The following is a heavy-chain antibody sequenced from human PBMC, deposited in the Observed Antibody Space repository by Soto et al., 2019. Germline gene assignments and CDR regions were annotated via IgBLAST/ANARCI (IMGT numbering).Heavy chain of an antibody. D-gene: IGHD3-10*01. Sequence: EVQLVESGGDLVQPGGSLRLSCAASGFTVSSNYMSWVRQAPGKGLEWVSLIYSGGSTYYADSVNGRFTISRDNSKNTLYLQMNSLRAEDTAVYDCARGYFGPWGQGTLVTVSS. CDR2: IYSGGST. CDR1: GFTVSSNY. CDR3: ARGYFGP. V-gene: IGHV3-53*01. J-gene: IGHJ5*02.